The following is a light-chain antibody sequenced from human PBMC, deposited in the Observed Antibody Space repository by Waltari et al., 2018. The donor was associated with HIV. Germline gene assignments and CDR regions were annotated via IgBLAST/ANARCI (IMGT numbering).Light chain of an antibody. V-gene: IGKV3-15*01. CDR1: QSVSIN. CDR3: QQYSNWPPIT. CDR2: EAS. J-gene: IGKJ3*01. Sequence: EIVLTQSPVTLSVSPGDRVTLSCRASQSVSINVAWYQQKPGQAPRLLLYEASRRATGIADRFSGSGSGTDFTLTISSLQPDDVAVYYCQQYSNWPPITFGPGTKVEIK.